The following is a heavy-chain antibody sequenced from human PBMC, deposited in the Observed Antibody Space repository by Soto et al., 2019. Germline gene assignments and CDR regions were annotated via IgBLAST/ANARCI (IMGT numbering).Heavy chain of an antibody. CDR3: ARSDGRY. CDR1: GGSIDSYY. Sequence: SETLSLTCSVSGGSIDSYYWTWIRQPPGKGLEWIGYVYYTGTTTYSPSLKSRVTISVDTSKNQFSLKLSSVTAADTAVYYCARSDGRYWGQGTLVTVSS. J-gene: IGHJ4*02. CDR2: VYYTGTT. V-gene: IGHV4-59*01.